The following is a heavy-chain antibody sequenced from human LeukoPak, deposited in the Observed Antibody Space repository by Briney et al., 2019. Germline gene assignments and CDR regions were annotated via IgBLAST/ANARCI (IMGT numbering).Heavy chain of an antibody. D-gene: IGHD1-14*01. CDR3: ARGRPGSVRAPTNY. V-gene: IGHV1-18*01. CDR1: GYTFTSYG. J-gene: IGHJ4*02. Sequence: GASVKVSCKDSGYTFTSYGISWVRQAPGQGLEWMGWISAYNGNTNYAQKLQGRVTMTTDTSTSTAYMELRSLRSDDTAVYYCARGRPGSVRAPTNYWGQGTLVTVSS. CDR2: ISAYNGNT.